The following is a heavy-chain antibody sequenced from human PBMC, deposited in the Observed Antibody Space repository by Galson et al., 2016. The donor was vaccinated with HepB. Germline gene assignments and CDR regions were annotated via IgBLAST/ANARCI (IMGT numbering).Heavy chain of an antibody. V-gene: IGHV3-23*01. J-gene: IGHJ4*02. CDR2: ISNTAT. Sequence: SLRLSCAASGFTFRTSAMNWVRQAPGGGLEWISAISNTATHYSDSVKGRFTISRDTSTNTLYLHMSGLRAEDTAVYFCAKASRKSYYHLDHWGQGTLVSVSS. D-gene: IGHD3-22*01. CDR3: AKASRKSYYHLDH. CDR1: GFTFRTSA.